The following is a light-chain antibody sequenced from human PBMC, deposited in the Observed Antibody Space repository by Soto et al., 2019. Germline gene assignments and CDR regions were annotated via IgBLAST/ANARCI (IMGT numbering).Light chain of an antibody. J-gene: IGKJ1*01. CDR2: GAS. CDR1: QRVSSK. CDR3: QQYSSCLWT. Sequence: EIVMTQSPATLSVSPGERATLSCRASQRVSSKLAWYQQNPGQAPRLLIFGASTRATGIPARFSGSGSGTEFTLTISSLQYEDFVVYYCQQYSSCLWTFGQGTRVEIK. V-gene: IGKV3-15*01.